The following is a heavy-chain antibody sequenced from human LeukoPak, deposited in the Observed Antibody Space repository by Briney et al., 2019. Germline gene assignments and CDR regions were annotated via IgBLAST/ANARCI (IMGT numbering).Heavy chain of an antibody. CDR3: AKSCSVSPIVENAFDN. J-gene: IGHJ3*02. CDR2: ISWNSGSI. CDR1: GFTFDDYA. D-gene: IGHD3-22*01. V-gene: IGHV3-9*01. Sequence: GRSLRLSCAASGFTFDDYAMHWVRQAPGKGLEWVSGISWNSGSIGYADSVKGRFTISRDNAKNSLYLQMNSLRAEDTALYYCAKSCSVSPIVENAFDNWGQGTMVTVSS.